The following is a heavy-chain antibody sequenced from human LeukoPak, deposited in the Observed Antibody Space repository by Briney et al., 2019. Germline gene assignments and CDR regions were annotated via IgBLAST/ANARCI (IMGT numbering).Heavy chain of an antibody. CDR3: TSPTRSGSYEPKAFDI. CDR2: IRSKTNSYAT. D-gene: IGHD1-26*01. Sequence: QSGGSLKLSCEASGFTFSGSAMHWVRQASGKGLEWVGRIRSKTNSYATAYAASVKGRFTISRDDSKNTAYLQMSSLKTEDTAVYYCTSPTRSGSYEPKAFDIWGQGTMVT. V-gene: IGHV3-73*01. CDR1: GFTFSGSA. J-gene: IGHJ3*02.